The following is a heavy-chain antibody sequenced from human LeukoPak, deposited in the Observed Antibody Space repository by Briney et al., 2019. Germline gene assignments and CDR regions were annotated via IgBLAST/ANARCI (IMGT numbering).Heavy chain of an antibody. CDR3: AKWNRQPLVKGWFDT. D-gene: IGHD6-13*01. J-gene: IGHJ5*02. Sequence: GGSLSLSCAASGFTFDDYAMHWVRQAPGKGLEWVSGISWNSGSTAYADSVKGRFTISRDNANNSLSLLMNSLRVEDTAFYYCAKWNRQPLVKGWFDTWGQGALVIVSS. CDR2: ISWNSGST. V-gene: IGHV3-9*01. CDR1: GFTFDDYA.